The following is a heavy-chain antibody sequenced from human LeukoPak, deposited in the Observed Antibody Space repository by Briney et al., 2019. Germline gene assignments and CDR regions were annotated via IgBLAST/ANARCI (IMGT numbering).Heavy chain of an antibody. Sequence: GGSLRLSCAASGFIFDDYAMHWIRPAPGKGREWVSLISGDGGSTYYADSVKGRFTISRDNSKNSPYLQMNSLRTEDTALYYCAKGRAGGLDYWGQGTLVTVSS. V-gene: IGHV3-43*02. CDR1: GFIFDDYA. CDR3: AKGRAGGLDY. CDR2: ISGDGGST. D-gene: IGHD3-16*01. J-gene: IGHJ4*02.